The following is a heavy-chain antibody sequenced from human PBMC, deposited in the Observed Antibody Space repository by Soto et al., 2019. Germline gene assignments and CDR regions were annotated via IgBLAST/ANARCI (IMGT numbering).Heavy chain of an antibody. CDR3: ARHGFGSLHGLVDV. V-gene: IGHV4-59*08. D-gene: IGHD3-10*01. J-gene: IGHJ6*02. Sequence: QVQLQESGPGLVKPSETLSLTCTVSGRSITNYYCSWFGQPPGKGLEWIGYIQYSGYSAYNLSLKRRVTMSMDTSKTQFSLRLESVTATDTAVYYCARHGFGSLHGLVDVWGQGTTVIVSS. CDR1: GRSITNYY. CDR2: IQYSGYS.